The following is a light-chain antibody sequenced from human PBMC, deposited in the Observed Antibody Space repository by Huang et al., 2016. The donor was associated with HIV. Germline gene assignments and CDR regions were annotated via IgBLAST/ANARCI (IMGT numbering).Light chain of an antibody. J-gene: IGKJ3*01. Sequence: DIQMTQSPSSLSPSIGDRVTITCQASQYITNYLHCYQQKPGKAPERLIYDASNLETGVPSGFSGSGSGADFTFTISSLQSEDIATYYCQQYHNLPRGTFGPGTKVDIK. V-gene: IGKV1-33*01. CDR1: QYITNY. CDR2: DAS. CDR3: QQYHNLPRGT.